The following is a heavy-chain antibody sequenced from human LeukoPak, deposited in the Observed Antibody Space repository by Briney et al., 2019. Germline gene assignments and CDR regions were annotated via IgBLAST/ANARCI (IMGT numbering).Heavy chain of an antibody. D-gene: IGHD2-2*01. CDR2: INAGNGNT. J-gene: IGHJ1*01. V-gene: IGHV1-3*01. Sequence: ASVTVSCKASGYTFTSYAMHWVRQAPGQRLEWMGWINAGNGNTKYSQKFQGRVTITRDTSASTAYMELSSLRSEDTAVYYCARDAHIVVVPAAPYFQHWGQGTLVTVSS. CDR1: GYTFTSYA. CDR3: ARDAHIVVVPAAPYFQH.